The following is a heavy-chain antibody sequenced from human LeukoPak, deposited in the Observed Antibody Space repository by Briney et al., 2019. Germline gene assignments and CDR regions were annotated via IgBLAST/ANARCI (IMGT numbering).Heavy chain of an antibody. CDR3: ARAPLNYYDSSVYYGMDV. J-gene: IGHJ6*02. V-gene: IGHV3-74*01. D-gene: IGHD3-22*01. Sequence: GGSLRLSCAASGFTFSSYWMHWVRQAPGKGLVWVSRINSDGSSTSYADSVKGRFTISRDNAKNTLYLQMNSLRAEDTAVYYCARAPLNYYDSSVYYGMDVWGQGTTVTASS. CDR1: GFTFSSYW. CDR2: INSDGSST.